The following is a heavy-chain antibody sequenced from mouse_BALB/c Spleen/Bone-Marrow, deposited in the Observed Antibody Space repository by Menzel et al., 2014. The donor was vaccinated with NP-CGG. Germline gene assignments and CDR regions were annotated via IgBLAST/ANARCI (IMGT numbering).Heavy chain of an antibody. CDR3: ARDDAMDY. CDR2: IRNKANGYTT. Sequence: EVMLVESGGGLVQPGGSLRLSCATSGFTFTDYYMSWVRQPPGKALEWLGFIRNKANGYTTEYSASVKGRFTISRDNSXXXLYLQMNTLRAEDSATYYCARDDAMDYWGQGTSVTVSS. J-gene: IGHJ4*01. V-gene: IGHV7-3*02. CDR1: GFTFTDYY.